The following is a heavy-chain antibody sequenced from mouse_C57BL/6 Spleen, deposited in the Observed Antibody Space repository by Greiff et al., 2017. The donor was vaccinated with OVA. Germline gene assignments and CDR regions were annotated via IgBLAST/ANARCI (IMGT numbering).Heavy chain of an antibody. V-gene: IGHV1-82*01. J-gene: IGHJ3*01. CDR1: GYAFSSSW. Sequence: VQLQQSGPELVKPGASVKISCKASGYAFSSSWMNWVKQRPGKGLEWIGRIYPGDGDTNYNGKFKGKATLTADKSSSPAYMQLSRLTSEDSAVYFCAREGYYQPAYWGQGTLVTVSA. CDR3: AREGYYQPAY. CDR2: IYPGDGDT. D-gene: IGHD1-1*01.